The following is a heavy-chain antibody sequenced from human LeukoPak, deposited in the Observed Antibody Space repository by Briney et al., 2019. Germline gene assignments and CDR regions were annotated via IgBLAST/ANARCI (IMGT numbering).Heavy chain of an antibody. D-gene: IGHD4-17*01. Sequence: ASVKVSCKASGYTFTSYYMHWVRQAPGQGFEWMGIINPSGGSTTYAQKFQGRVTMTRDMSTSTVYMELSSLTSEDTAVYYCARLSSHYGDYKVDPWGQGTLVTVSS. J-gene: IGHJ5*02. CDR3: ARLSSHYGDYKVDP. V-gene: IGHV1-46*01. CDR1: GYTFTSYY. CDR2: INPSGGST.